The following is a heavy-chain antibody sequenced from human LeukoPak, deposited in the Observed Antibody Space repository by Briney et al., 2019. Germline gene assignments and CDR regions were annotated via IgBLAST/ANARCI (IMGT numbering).Heavy chain of an antibody. J-gene: IGHJ5*02. V-gene: IGHV4-59*01. CDR3: ARVNAATPDP. Sequence: SETLSLTCTVSGGSMSSYYWSWIRQPPGKGLEWIGDIYYSGTTNYNPSLKSRVTISVDTSKNQFSLKLSSVTAADTALYYCARVNAATPDPWGQGTLVIVSS. D-gene: IGHD2-15*01. CDR2: IYYSGTT. CDR1: GGSMSSYY.